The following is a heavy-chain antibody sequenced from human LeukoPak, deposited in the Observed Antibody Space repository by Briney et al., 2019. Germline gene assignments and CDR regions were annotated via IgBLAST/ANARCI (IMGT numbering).Heavy chain of an antibody. V-gene: IGHV4-61*02. CDR2: IYSNGWT. CDR3: ARGSGWNSFDP. CDR1: GGSISTDLYY. J-gene: IGHJ5*02. Sequence: SETLSLTCTVSGGSISTDLYYWTWIRQPAGKGLEWIGRIYSNGWTDYNPPLKSRVSISIDTSKNHFFPKMSLATAADTALYYCARGSGWNSFDPWGQGTLVTVSS. D-gene: IGHD6-19*01.